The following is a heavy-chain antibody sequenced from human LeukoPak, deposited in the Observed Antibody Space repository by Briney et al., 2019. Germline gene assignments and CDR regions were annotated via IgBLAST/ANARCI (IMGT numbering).Heavy chain of an antibody. CDR1: GVAISGVY. V-gene: IGHV4-59*08. CDR2: IYFSGST. D-gene: IGHD2-15*01. Sequence: SETLSLTCTVSGVAISGVYWSSIRQPPREGLWWIGYIYFSGSTNYNPSLKSRVTVSLDTTKNQVSLKLSSVSAADTAVYYCASTGYCIGGSCYSNYFDHWGQGTLVTVSS. J-gene: IGHJ4*02. CDR3: ASTGYCIGGSCYSNYFDH.